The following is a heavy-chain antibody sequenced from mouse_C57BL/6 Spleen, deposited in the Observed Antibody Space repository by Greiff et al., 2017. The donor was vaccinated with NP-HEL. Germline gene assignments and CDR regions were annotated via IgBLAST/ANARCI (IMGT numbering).Heavy chain of an antibody. CDR3: ARTYYEEDVGY. Sequence: EVMLVESGGGLVKPGGSLKLSCAASGFTFSDYGMHWVRQAPEKGLEWVAYISSGSSTIYYAATVKGRITISRDNAKNNLFLQMTSLRSEDTAMYYCARTYYEEDVGYWGQGTTLTVSS. V-gene: IGHV5-17*01. CDR2: ISSGSSTI. D-gene: IGHD2-10*01. J-gene: IGHJ2*01. CDR1: GFTFSDYG.